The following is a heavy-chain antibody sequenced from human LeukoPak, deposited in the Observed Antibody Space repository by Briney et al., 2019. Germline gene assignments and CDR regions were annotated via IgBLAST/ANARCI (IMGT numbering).Heavy chain of an antibody. CDR3: ARLGYYDYVWGSYRYYYFDY. Sequence: PSETLSLTCTVSGGSISSYYWSWIRQPPGKGLEWIGYIYYSGSTYYNPSLKSRVTISVDTSKNQFSLKLSSVTAADTAVYYCARLGYYDYVWGSYRYYYFDYWGQGTLVTVSS. D-gene: IGHD3-16*02. CDR2: IYYSGST. J-gene: IGHJ4*02. CDR1: GGSISSYY. V-gene: IGHV4-59*04.